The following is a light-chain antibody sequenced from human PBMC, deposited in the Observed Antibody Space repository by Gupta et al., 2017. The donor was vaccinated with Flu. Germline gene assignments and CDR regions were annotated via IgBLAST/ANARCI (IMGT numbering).Light chain of an antibody. Sequence: VTPGHPASTSCNSSETLNHRYGKTYLYWYLQKPCQPPRLLIYEVSNRFSGVPYRLSGSGSGKDLTLRISRVEADDVGIYYCMQSVGLPLTFGGGTKVESK. CDR1: ETLNHRYGKTY. CDR2: EVS. V-gene: IGKV2D-29*01. CDR3: MQSVGLPLT. J-gene: IGKJ4*01.